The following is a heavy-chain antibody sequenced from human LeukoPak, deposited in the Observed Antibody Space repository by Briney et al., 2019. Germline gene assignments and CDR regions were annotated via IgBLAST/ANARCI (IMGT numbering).Heavy chain of an antibody. CDR2: TYYRSRWGN. CDR1: GDSVSNNIAT. D-gene: IGHD3-16*01. J-gene: IGHJ4*02. Sequence: SQTLSLTCAISGDSVSNNIATWNWVRQSPSRGLEWLGRTYYRSRWGNDYAISVKSRITINPDTSRNQFSLQLNSVTPEDTAVYYCAKDMTGPDDSWGPGTLVTVSS. V-gene: IGHV6-1*01. CDR3: AKDMTGPDDS.